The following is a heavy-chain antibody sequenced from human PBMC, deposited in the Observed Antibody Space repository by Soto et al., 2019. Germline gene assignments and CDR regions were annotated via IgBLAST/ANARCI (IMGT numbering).Heavy chain of an antibody. D-gene: IGHD3-3*01. CDR2: IWYDGSNK. J-gene: IGHJ6*02. CDR1: GFTFSSYG. V-gene: IGHV3-33*01. CDR3: ARDELRFLEWLSPTENPPVVYYYYYGMAV. Sequence: PGGSLRLSCAASGFTFSSYGMHWVRQAPGKGLEWVAVIWYDGSNKYYADSVKGRFTISRDNSKNTLYLQMNSLRAEDTAVYYCARDELRFLEWLSPTENPPVVYYYYYGMAVWAQGTTVTVSS.